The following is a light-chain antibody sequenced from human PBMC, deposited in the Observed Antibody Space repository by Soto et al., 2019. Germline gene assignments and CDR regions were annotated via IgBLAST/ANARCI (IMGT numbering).Light chain of an antibody. J-gene: IGKJ4*01. V-gene: IGKV3-11*01. CDR3: QQRSNWPLT. Sequence: EIVLTQSPATLSLSPGERATLSCRASQSVNNYLAWYQQKPGQAPSLLVYDASNRATGIPARFSGSGSGTDFTLTISSLEPEDFAVYYCQQRSNWPLTFGGGTKVDIK. CDR1: QSVNNY. CDR2: DAS.